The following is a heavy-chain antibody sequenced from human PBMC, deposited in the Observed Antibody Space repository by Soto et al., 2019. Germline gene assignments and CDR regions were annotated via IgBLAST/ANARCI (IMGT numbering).Heavy chain of an antibody. V-gene: IGHV1-2*02. CDR2: INPNSGGT. CDR3: ARDQDRDWNSEPGYYYYGMDV. CDR1: GYTFTGYY. Sequence: ASVKVSCKASGYTFTGYYMHWVRQAPGQGLEWMGWINPNSGGTNYAQKFQGRVTMTRDTSISTAYMELSRLRSDDTAVYYCARDQDRDWNSEPGYYYYGMDVCGQGTTVTVSS. D-gene: IGHD1-7*01. J-gene: IGHJ6*02.